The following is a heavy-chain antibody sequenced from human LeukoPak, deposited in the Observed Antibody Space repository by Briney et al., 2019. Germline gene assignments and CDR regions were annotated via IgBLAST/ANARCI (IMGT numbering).Heavy chain of an antibody. D-gene: IGHD2-2*01. CDR2: ISGSGGST. CDR3: AKGGYCSSTSCYGVDAFDI. J-gene: IGHJ3*02. CDR1: GFTFSSYA. V-gene: IGHV3-23*01. Sequence: GGSLRLSCAASGFTFSSYAMSWVRQAPGKVLEWVSAISGSGGSTYYADSVKGRFTISRDNSKNTLYLQMNSLRAEDTAVYYCAKGGYCSSTSCYGVDAFDIWGQGTMVTVSS.